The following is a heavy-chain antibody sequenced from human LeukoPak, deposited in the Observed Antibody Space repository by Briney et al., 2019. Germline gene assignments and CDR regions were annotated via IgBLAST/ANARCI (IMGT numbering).Heavy chain of an antibody. V-gene: IGHV3-7*04. D-gene: IGHD1-26*01. J-gene: IGHJ4*02. CDR3: ARRSGSYLFYFDC. Sequence: GGSPRLSCAASGFIFSNYWMAWVRQAPGNGLEWVANIDQDGSEKYYVDSVKGRFTISRDNSKNSLYLQMNSLRAEDSAVYYCARRSGSYLFYFDCWGQGTLVTVSS. CDR2: IDQDGSEK. CDR1: GFIFSNYW.